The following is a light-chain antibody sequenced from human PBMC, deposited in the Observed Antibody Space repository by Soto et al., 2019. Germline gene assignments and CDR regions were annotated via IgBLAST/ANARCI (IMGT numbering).Light chain of an antibody. CDR3: QQYSSYWT. J-gene: IGKJ1*01. CDR1: QSLSGL. V-gene: IGKV1-5*01. Sequence: DIQMTQSPSTLSASVGDRVTITCRASQSLSGLLAWYQQKPGKAPKLLIYDASSLESGVPSRFSGSGSGTEFTLTTSSLQPDDFATYFCQQYSSYWTFGQGTKVEIK. CDR2: DAS.